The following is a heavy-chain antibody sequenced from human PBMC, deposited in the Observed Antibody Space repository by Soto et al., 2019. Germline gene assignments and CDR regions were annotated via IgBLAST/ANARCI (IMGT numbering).Heavy chain of an antibody. J-gene: IGHJ6*02. CDR1: GFIFSDHY. CDR3: TSAVSATRASGLDV. Sequence: EVQLVASGGGLVQPGGSLRLSCAASGFIFSDHYMDWVRQAPGKGLEWLGRSKNKANSYTTDYAASVKGRFTVSRDDSKNSLYLQMNRLKTDDTAVYYCTSAVSATRASGLDVWGQGTTVTVSS. V-gene: IGHV3-72*01. D-gene: IGHD2-15*01. CDR2: SKNKANSYTT.